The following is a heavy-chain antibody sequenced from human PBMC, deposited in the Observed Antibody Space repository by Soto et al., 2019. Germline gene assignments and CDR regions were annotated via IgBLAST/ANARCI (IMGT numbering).Heavy chain of an antibody. Sequence: QVQLVQSGAEVKKPGSSVKVSCKASGGTFSSNAISWVRQAPGQGLEWMGGIIPIYASPNYAQNFQGRVTVTADKATTTADSELSRLKFADSAIYYCAVTVTGSRSPLAHWGRGTLVIVSS. J-gene: IGHJ4*02. D-gene: IGHD3-9*01. CDR1: GGTFSSNA. CDR2: IIPIYASP. V-gene: IGHV1-69*06. CDR3: AVTVTGSRSPLAH.